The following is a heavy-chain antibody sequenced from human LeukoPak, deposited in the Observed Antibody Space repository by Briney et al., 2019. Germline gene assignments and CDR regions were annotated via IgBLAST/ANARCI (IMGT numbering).Heavy chain of an antibody. D-gene: IGHD3-22*01. CDR2: IIPIFGTA. J-gene: IGHJ4*02. CDR1: GGTFISYA. CDR3: ARDPGYDSSGHQTLMVY. Sequence: GASVKVSCKASGGTFISYAISWVRQAPGQGLEWMGGIIPIFGTANYAQKFQGRVTITADESTSTAYMELSSLRSEDTAVYYCARDPGYDSSGHQTLMVYWGQGTLVTVSS. V-gene: IGHV1-69*13.